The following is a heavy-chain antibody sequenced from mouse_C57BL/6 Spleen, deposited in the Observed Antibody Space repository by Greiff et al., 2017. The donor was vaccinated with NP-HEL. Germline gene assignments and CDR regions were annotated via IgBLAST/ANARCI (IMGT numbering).Heavy chain of an antibody. CDR3: AIGDYYGSSFGYFDV. Sequence: QVQLQQPGAELVKPGASVKLSCKASGYTFTSYWMHWVKQRPGQGLEWIGMIHPNSGSTNYNEKFKSKATLTVDKSSSTAYMQLSSLTSEDSAVYYCAIGDYYGSSFGYFDVWGTGTTGTVSS. CDR2: IHPNSGST. J-gene: IGHJ1*03. V-gene: IGHV1-64*01. CDR1: GYTFTSYW. D-gene: IGHD1-1*01.